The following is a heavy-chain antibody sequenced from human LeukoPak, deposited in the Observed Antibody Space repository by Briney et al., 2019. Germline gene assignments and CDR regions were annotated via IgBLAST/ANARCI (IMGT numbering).Heavy chain of an antibody. CDR1: GFTFRHYD. J-gene: IGHJ4*02. CDR3: ARELAAGTPNTLDY. D-gene: IGHD6-19*01. Sequence: PGGSLRLSCAASGFTFRHYDMHWIRQVPGRGLEWVSPIGIGDDTYYPDSVKGRFTISRDNAKNSLYLQMDSLRAEDTAVYYCARELAAGTPNTLDYWGQGTLVTVSS. V-gene: IGHV3-13*01. CDR2: IGIGDDT.